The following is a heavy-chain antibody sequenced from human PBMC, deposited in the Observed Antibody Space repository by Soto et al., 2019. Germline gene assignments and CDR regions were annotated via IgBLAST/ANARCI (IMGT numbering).Heavy chain of an antibody. CDR2: TYYRSKWYN. Sequence: SRTISVTCAISGDSVSSNSAAWNWIRQSPSRGLEWLGRTYYRSKWYNDYAVSVKSRITINPDTSKNQFSLQLNSVTPEDTAVYYCASSLAVKGSGCAKEDSYPVGIDV. V-gene: IGHV6-1*01. D-gene: IGHD6-19*01. CDR1: GDSVSSNSAA. J-gene: IGHJ6*01. CDR3: ASSLAVKGSGCAKEDSYPVGIDV.